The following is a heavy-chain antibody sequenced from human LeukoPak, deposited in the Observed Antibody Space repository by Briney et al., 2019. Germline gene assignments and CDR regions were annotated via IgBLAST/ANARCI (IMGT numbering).Heavy chain of an antibody. CDR2: IYHSGST. CDR3: ASSDSGFDY. V-gene: IGHV4-4*02. Sequence: GSLRLSCAASGFTFSTYDMSWVRQPPGKGLEWIGEIYHSGSTNYNPSLKSRVTISVDKSKNQFSLKLSSVTAADTAVYYCASSDSGFDYWGQGTLVTVSS. J-gene: IGHJ4*02. D-gene: IGHD1-26*01. CDR1: GFTFSTYDM.